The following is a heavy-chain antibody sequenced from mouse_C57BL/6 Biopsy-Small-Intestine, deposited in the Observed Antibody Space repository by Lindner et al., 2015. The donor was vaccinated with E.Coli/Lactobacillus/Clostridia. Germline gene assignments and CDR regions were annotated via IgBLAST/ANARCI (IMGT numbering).Heavy chain of an antibody. CDR3: ATPSFQGKAMPDY. Sequence: VKVSCKASGYSFTNPAVNWLRQAPGQGLQWMGWLNTNTGKTTYAQGFTGRFVFSWDTSVRTAYLEITSLKAEETAVYYCATPSFQGKAMPDYWGQGTLVTVSS. CDR2: LNTNTGKT. CDR1: GYSFTNPA. J-gene: IGHJ4*01. D-gene: IGHD3-2*02. V-gene: IGHV9-3*02.